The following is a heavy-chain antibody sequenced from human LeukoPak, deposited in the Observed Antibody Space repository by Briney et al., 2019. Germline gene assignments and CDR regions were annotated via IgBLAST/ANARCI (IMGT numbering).Heavy chain of an antibody. CDR1: GFTVSSNY. J-gene: IGHJ1*01. CDR3: AKDLDIVVVVAATPPVYFQH. Sequence: GGSLRLSCAASGFTVSSNYMSWVRQAPGKGLEWVSAISGSGGSTYYADSVKGRFTISRDNSKNTLYLQMNSLRAEDAAVYYCAKDLDIVVVVAATPPVYFQHWGQGTQVTVSS. D-gene: IGHD2-15*01. CDR2: ISGSGGST. V-gene: IGHV3-23*01.